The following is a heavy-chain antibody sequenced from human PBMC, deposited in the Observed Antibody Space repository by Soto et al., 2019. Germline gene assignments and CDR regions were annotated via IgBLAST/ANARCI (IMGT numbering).Heavy chain of an antibody. CDR1: GYTFTSYG. CDR2: ISAYNGNT. CDR3: ARVRITIFGVVNLYNWFDP. J-gene: IGHJ5*02. Sequence: ASVKVSCKASGYTFTSYGISWVRQAPGQGLEWMGWISAYNGNTNYAQKLQGRVTMTTDTSTSTAYMELRSLRSDDTAVYYCARVRITIFGVVNLYNWFDPWGQGTLVTVSS. D-gene: IGHD3-3*01. V-gene: IGHV1-18*01.